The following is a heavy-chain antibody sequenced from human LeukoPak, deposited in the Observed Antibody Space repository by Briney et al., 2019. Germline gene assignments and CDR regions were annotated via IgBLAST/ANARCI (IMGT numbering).Heavy chain of an antibody. D-gene: IGHD5-18*01. V-gene: IGHV4-59*08. CDR2: IYYSGST. J-gene: IGHJ4*02. CDR1: GGSISSYY. Sequence: SETLSLTCTVSGGSISSYYWSWIRQPPGKGLEWIGYIYYSGSTNYSPSLKSRVTISVDTSKDQFSLKLSSVTAADTAVYYCARHSDTSYFDYWGQGTLVTVSS. CDR3: ARHSDTSYFDY.